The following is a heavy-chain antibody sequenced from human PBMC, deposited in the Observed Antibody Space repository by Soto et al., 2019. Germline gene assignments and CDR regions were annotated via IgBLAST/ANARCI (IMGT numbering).Heavy chain of an antibody. V-gene: IGHV1-18*01. Sequence: QVQLVQSGNEVKKPGASVNVSCKASGYSFTRYGISWVRHAPGQGLEWMGWISGYNGRTKYAQKLQGRVSMTTDTSTSTAYMELRSLGSDDTAVYYCAREGDRPYYYYGMDVWGQGTTVTVSS. CDR2: ISGYNGRT. J-gene: IGHJ6*02. CDR3: AREGDRPYYYYGMDV. D-gene: IGHD3-16*01. CDR1: GYSFTRYG.